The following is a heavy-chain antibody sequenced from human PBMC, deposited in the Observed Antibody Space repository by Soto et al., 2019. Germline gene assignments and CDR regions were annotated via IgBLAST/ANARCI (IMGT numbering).Heavy chain of an antibody. CDR3: ARVEIAAAGRVYYYYGMDV. Sequence: GGSLRLSCAASGFTFSSYGMHWVRQAPGKGLEWVAVIWYDGSNKYYADSVKGRFTISRDNSKNTLYLQMNSLRAEDTAVYYCARVEIAAAGRVYYYYGMDVWGQGTTVTVSS. J-gene: IGHJ6*02. CDR1: GFTFSSYG. D-gene: IGHD6-13*01. CDR2: IWYDGSNK. V-gene: IGHV3-33*01.